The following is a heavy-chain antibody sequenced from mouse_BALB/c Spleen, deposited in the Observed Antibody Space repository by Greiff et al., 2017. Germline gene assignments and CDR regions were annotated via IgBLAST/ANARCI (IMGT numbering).Heavy chain of an antibody. CDR3: ARWLLHYYAMDY. D-gene: IGHD2-3*01. CDR2: ILPGSGST. CDR1: GYTFSSYW. J-gene: IGHJ4*01. Sequence: QVQLQQSGAELMKPGASVKISCKATGYTFSSYWIEWVKQRPGHGLEWIGEILPGSGSTNYNEKFKGKATFTADTSSNTAYMQLSSLTSEDSAVYYCARWLLHYYAMDYWGQGTSVTVSS. V-gene: IGHV1-9*01.